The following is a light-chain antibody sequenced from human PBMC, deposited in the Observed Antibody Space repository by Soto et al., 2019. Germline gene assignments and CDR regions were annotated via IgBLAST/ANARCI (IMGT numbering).Light chain of an antibody. J-gene: IGKJ3*01. CDR1: QSVSSY. V-gene: IGKV3-20*01. CDR2: DAS. CDR3: QQYGSSPMFT. Sequence: EIVLTQSPATLSLSPGERATLSCRASQSVSSYLAWYQQKPGQAPRLLIYDASSRATGIPARFSGSGSGTDFTLTISRLEPEDFAVYYCQQYGSSPMFTFGPGTKVDIK.